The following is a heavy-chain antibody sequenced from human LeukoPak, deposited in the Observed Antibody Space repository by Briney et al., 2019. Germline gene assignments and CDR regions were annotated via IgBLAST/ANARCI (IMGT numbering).Heavy chain of an antibody. CDR2: IYHSGST. J-gene: IGHJ6*03. V-gene: IGHV4-39*07. CDR1: GGSISSSSYY. CDR3: ARATYYYGSGSYRYYYYMDV. D-gene: IGHD3-10*01. Sequence: SETLSLTCTVSGGSISSSSYYWGWIRQPPGTGLEWIGSIYHSGSTYYNPSLKSRVTISVDTSKNQFSLKLSSVTAADTAVYYCARATYYYGSGSYRYYYYMDVWGKGTTVTVSS.